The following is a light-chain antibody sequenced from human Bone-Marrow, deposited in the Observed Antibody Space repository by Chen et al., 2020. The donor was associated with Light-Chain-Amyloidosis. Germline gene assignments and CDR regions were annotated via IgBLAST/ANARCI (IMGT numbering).Light chain of an antibody. Sequence: SYVLTQPPSVSVAPGQTARITCGGNNIGRESVHWYQQKPGQAPVLVVYDDNARPSGIPERVAGSNGEKTANLTISRVGGGDEADYSCQVWDRSSDRPVFGGGTKLTVL. CDR1: NIGRES. CDR2: DDN. CDR3: QVWDRSSDRPV. V-gene: IGLV3-21*02. J-gene: IGLJ3*02.